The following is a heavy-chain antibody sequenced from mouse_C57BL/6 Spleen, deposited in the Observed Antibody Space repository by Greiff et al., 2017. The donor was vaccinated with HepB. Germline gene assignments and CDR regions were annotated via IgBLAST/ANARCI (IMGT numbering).Heavy chain of an antibody. CDR1: GYTFTSYW. J-gene: IGHJ4*01. V-gene: IGHV1-72*01. D-gene: IGHD1-1*01. CDR2: IDPNSGGT. Sequence: QVQLKQPGAELVKPGASVKLSCKASGYTFTSYWMHWVKQRPGRGLEWIGRIDPNSGGTKYNEKFKSKATLTVDKPSSTAYMQLSSLTSEDSAVYYCARSPYYGSRDYAMDYWGQGTSVTVSS. CDR3: ARSPYYGSRDYAMDY.